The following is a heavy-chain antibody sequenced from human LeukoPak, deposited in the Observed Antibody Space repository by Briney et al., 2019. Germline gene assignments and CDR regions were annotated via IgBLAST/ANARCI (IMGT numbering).Heavy chain of an antibody. CDR3: AKDGGVDFWSGYFGY. J-gene: IGHJ4*02. CDR2: IYSGGST. D-gene: IGHD3-3*01. V-gene: IGHV3-66*02. CDR1: GFTVSSNY. Sequence: PGGSLRLSCAASGFTVSSNYMSWVRQAPGKGLEWVSVIYSGGSTYYADSVKGRFTISRDNSKNTLYLQMNSLRAEDTAVYYCAKDGGVDFWSGYFGYWGQGTLVTVSS.